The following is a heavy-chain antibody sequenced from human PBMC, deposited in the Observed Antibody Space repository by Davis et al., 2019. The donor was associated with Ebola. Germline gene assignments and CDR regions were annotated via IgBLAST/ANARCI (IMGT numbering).Heavy chain of an antibody. Sequence: ASVKVSCKASGYTFTIYDINWVRQASGQGLEWMGWMNAYSGNTGYVEKFKGRVTMTRNPSITTAYMELSSLTIDDTAVYYCTRGYSPKCRGGDCVNDFWGQGTLVTVSS. CDR3: TRGYSPKCRGGDCVNDF. V-gene: IGHV1-8*01. CDR2: MNAYSGNT. J-gene: IGHJ4*02. CDR1: GYTFTIYD. D-gene: IGHD2-21*01.